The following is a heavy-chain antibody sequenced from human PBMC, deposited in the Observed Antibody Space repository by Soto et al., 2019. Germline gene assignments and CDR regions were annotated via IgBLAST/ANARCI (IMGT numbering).Heavy chain of an antibody. CDR1: GFTFSGSS. V-gene: IGHV3-73*02. Sequence: EVQLVESGGGLVQPGGSLKLFCAASGFTFSGSSMHWVRQASGKGLEWVGRIRNKANSYATAYAASVKGRFTISRDDSNNTAYLHMISLKTEVTAVYYCTSHSPEDMIRKWGQGTLVTVSS. J-gene: IGHJ4*02. CDR3: TSHSPEDMIRK. CDR2: IRNKANSYAT. D-gene: IGHD3-22*01.